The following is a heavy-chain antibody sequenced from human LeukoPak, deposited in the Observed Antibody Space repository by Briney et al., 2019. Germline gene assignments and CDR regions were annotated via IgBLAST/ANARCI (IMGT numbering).Heavy chain of an antibody. CDR1: GGSISSYY. J-gene: IGHJ2*01. CDR2: IYYSGST. V-gene: IGHV4-59*01. Sequence: PSETLSLTCTVSGGSISSYYWSWIRQPPGKGLEWIGYIYYSGSTNYNPSLKSRVTISVDTSKNQFSLKLSSVTAADTAVYYCARDPGGYSGWYFGLWGRGTLVTVSS. D-gene: IGHD3-22*01. CDR3: ARDPGGYSGWYFGL.